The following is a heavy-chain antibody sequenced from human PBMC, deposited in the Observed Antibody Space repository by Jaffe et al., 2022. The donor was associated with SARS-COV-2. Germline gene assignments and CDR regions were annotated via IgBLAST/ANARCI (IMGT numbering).Heavy chain of an antibody. CDR1: GFTFSSYA. CDR3: AREAMYYDSSGYLDY. J-gene: IGHJ4*02. Sequence: QVQLVESGGGVVQPGRSLRLSCAASGFTFSSYAMHWVRQAPGKGLEWVAVISYDGSNKYYADSVKGRFTISRDNSKNTLYLQMNSLRAEDTAVYYCAREAMYYDSSGYLDYWGQGTLVTVSS. D-gene: IGHD3-22*01. V-gene: IGHV3-30-3*01. CDR2: ISYDGSNK.